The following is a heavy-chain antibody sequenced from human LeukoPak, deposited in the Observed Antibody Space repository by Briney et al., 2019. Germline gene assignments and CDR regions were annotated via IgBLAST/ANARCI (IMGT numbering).Heavy chain of an antibody. Sequence: ASVKVSCKASGYTFTGYYMQWVRQAPGQGLEWMGWINPDSGGANFAQKFQGRVTMTRDTSISTAYMELGRLTSDDTAVYFCARGGSSWPRDLDYWGQGTLVTVSS. V-gene: IGHV1-2*02. D-gene: IGHD6-13*01. J-gene: IGHJ4*02. CDR3: ARGGSSWPRDLDY. CDR2: INPDSGGA. CDR1: GYTFTGYY.